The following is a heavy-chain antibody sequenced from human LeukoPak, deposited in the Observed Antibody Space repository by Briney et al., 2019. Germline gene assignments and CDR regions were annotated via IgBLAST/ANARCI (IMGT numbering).Heavy chain of an antibody. CDR2: IYSGGST. CDR3: ARELLWFGELREDYYFDY. D-gene: IGHD3-10*01. CDR1: GFTVSSNY. J-gene: IGHJ4*02. Sequence: RGSLRLSCAASGFTVSSNYMSWVRQAPGKGLEWVSVIYSGGSTYYADSVKGRFTISRDNSKNTLYLQMNSLRAEDTAVYYCARELLWFGELREDYYFDYWGQGTLVTVSS. V-gene: IGHV3-66*01.